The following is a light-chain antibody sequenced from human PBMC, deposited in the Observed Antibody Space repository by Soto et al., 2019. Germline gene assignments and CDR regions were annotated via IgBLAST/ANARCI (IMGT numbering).Light chain of an antibody. Sequence: DVVMTQSPLSLPVTLGQPASISCRSSQSLVYSDGDTYLNWFQQRPGQSPRRLIYKVSNRDSGVPDRFSGSGSGTDSTLKISRVEAEDVGVYYCMQGTHWPPITFGQGTRLEIK. CDR2: KVS. J-gene: IGKJ5*01. CDR1: QSLVYSDGDTY. CDR3: MQGTHWPPIT. V-gene: IGKV2-30*01.